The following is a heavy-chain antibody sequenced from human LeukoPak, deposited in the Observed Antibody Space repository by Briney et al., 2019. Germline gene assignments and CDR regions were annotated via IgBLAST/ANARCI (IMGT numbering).Heavy chain of an antibody. CDR3: AREGGLVRGYYFDY. CDR1: GFTVSCNY. J-gene: IGHJ4*02. Sequence: PGGSLRLSCAASGFTVSCNYMSWVRQAPGKGLEWVSVIYSGGSTYYADSVKGRFTISRDNSKNTLYLQLNSLRAEDTAVYYCAREGGLVRGYYFDYWGQGTLVTVSS. CDR2: IYSGGST. V-gene: IGHV3-53*01. D-gene: IGHD6-19*01.